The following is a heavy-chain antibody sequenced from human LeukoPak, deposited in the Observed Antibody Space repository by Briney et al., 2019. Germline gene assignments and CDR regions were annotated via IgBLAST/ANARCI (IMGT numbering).Heavy chain of an antibody. D-gene: IGHD1-7*01. Sequence: GGSLRLSCKVSGFAFGNYWMSWVRQTPGKGLEWVANIKQDGSQKYYVDSVKGRFTISRDNAKNSLYLQMNSLRAEDTAVHYCARGQTTFDPWGQGTLVTVSS. V-gene: IGHV3-7*01. CDR2: IKQDGSQK. CDR1: GFAFGNYW. CDR3: ARGQTTFDP. J-gene: IGHJ5*02.